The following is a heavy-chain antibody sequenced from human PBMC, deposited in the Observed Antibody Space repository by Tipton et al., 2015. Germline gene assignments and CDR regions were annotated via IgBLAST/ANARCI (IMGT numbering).Heavy chain of an antibody. CDR1: GGSISSSYYH. CDR3: ARVSTFLNWFDP. D-gene: IGHD3-16*01. J-gene: IGHJ5*02. V-gene: IGHV4-31*03. CDR2: IYLTGST. Sequence: GLVKPSQTLSLTCTVSGGSISSSYYHWGWIRQHPGEGLEWIGYIYLTGSTHYNPSLKSRVTISVGTSKNQFSLRLSSVTAADTAMYYCARVSTFLNWFDPWGQGTLVTVSS.